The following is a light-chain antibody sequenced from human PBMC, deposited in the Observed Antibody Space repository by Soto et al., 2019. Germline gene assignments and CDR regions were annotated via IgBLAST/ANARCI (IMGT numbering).Light chain of an antibody. CDR3: EKNRGLPRI. J-gene: IGKJ3*01. V-gene: IGKV1-12*01. Sequence: DGQRAQSPWPRSASVQDRRTITCPASRDISNSLAWYQQTPGKAPNLLLRGASSLHRGVPSSFSGRRARHAFTPTLPSLESEAFATYYCEKNRGLPRILGSGTKVDIK. CDR2: GAS. CDR1: RDISNS.